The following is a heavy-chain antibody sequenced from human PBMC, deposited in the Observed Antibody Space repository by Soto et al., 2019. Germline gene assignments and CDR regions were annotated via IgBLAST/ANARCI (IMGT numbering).Heavy chain of an antibody. CDR3: ARDRYGDYRNYYYYYYMDV. D-gene: IGHD4-17*01. Sequence: ASVKVSCKASGYTFTSYGISWVLQAPGQGLEWMGWISAYNGNTNYAQKLQGRVTMTTDTSTSTAYMELRSLRSDDTAVYYCARDRYGDYRNYYYYYYMDVWGKGTTVTVSS. CDR1: GYTFTSYG. V-gene: IGHV1-18*01. J-gene: IGHJ6*03. CDR2: ISAYNGNT.